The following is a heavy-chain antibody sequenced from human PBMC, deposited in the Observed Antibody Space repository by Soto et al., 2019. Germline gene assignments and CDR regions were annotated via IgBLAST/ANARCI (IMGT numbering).Heavy chain of an antibody. CDR3: FGGNGGPQ. CDR1: DFTFRNYW. D-gene: IGHD3-16*01. Sequence: EVQLVESGGDLVQPGGSLRLSCATSDFTFRNYWMNWVRQAPGKGLEWVANIKPDGSATNYVDSVKGRFTISRDNDRNSVYLQMNSLRVEDTAVYFCFGGNGGPQWGQGTLVTVSS. V-gene: IGHV3-7*03. J-gene: IGHJ4*02. CDR2: IKPDGSAT.